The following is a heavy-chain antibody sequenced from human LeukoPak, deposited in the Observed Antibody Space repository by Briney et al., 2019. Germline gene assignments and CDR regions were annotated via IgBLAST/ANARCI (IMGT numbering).Heavy chain of an antibody. CDR2: ISGRGDSA. CDR3: VKDRYCPEVTCFGGGFEY. CDR1: GFTFSDYA. V-gene: IGHV3-23*01. Sequence: PGGSLRLSCAAPGFTFSDYAMSWVRQAPGKGLEWVSGISGRGDSADYADSVKGRFTISRDNSKNTLYLRLNSLRVEDTATYYCVKDRYCPEVTCFGGGFEYWGQGTLVVVSS. J-gene: IGHJ4*02. D-gene: IGHD2-8*02.